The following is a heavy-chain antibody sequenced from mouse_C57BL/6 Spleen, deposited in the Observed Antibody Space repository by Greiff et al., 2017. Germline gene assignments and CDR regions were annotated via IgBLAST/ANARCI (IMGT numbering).Heavy chain of an antibody. V-gene: IGHV1-82*01. CDR2: IYPGDGDT. CDR1: GYAFSSSW. D-gene: IGHD2-5*01. Sequence: QVQLKQSGPELVKPGASVKISCKASGYAFSSSWMNWVKQRPGKGLEWIGRIYPGDGDTNYNGKFKGKATLTADKSSSTAYMQLSSLTSEDSAVYFCARSSKTFSDDWGKGTTLTVSS. CDR3: ARSSKTFSDD. J-gene: IGHJ2*01.